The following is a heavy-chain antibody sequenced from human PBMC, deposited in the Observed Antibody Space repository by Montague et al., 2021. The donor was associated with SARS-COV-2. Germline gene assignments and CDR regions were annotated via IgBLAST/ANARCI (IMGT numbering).Heavy chain of an antibody. V-gene: IGHV6-1*01. D-gene: IGHD2-2*03. CDR2: TYYRSKWYN. J-gene: IGHJ3*01. CDR1: GDSVSLGALLPSDSLS. CDR3: ARKMDSSFDV. Sequence: CAISGDSVSLGALLPSDSLSWHWIRPSPSIGLDWLASTYYRSKWYNDSAPSVSGRATVKPDTSRNQFSLHLYSVTPDDTALYFCARKMDSSFDVWGKGTMVIVSS.